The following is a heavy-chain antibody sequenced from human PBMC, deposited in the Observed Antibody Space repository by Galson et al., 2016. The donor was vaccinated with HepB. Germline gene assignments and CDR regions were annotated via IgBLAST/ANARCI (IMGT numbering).Heavy chain of an antibody. D-gene: IGHD6-19*01. CDR1: GGSISSSSYF. CDR2: TYYSGTT. Sequence: SETLSLTCTVSGGSISSSSYFWAWIRQPPGKGLEWIGSTYYSGTTHYNPSLQSRVSISVDTSKNQFSLRLTSVSAAETAMYLCARQDRAGLVNFWGQGTMVTVSS. V-gene: IGHV4-39*01. CDR3: ARQDRAGLVNF. J-gene: IGHJ3*01.